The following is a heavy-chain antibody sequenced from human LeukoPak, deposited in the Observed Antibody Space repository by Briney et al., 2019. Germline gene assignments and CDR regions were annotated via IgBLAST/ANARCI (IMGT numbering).Heavy chain of an antibody. CDR1: GYTFTSYY. CDR2: INPSGGST. CDR3: ARDLGDYVWGSKGYYFDY. Sequence: ASVKVSCKASGYTFTSYYMHWVRQAPGQGLEWMGMINPSGGSTTYAQKFQGRVTMTRDTSISTAYMELSRLRSDDTAVYYCARDLGDYVWGSKGYYFDYWGQGTLVTVSS. J-gene: IGHJ4*02. V-gene: IGHV1-2*02. D-gene: IGHD3-16*01.